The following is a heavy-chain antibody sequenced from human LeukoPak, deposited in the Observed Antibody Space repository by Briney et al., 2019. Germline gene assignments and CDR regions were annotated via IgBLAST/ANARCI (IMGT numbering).Heavy chain of an antibody. V-gene: IGHV3-20*04. CDR2: LNWNGGST. J-gene: IGHJ6*03. Sequence: GGSLRLSCAPSGFTFDDYGMSWVRHAPGKGPEWVSGLNWNGGSTGYADSVKGRFTISRDNAKNSLYLQMNSLRAEDTALYYCARGGPLQLGYYYMDVWGKGTTVTVSS. CDR1: GFTFDDYG. D-gene: IGHD4-11*01. CDR3: ARGGPLQLGYYYMDV.